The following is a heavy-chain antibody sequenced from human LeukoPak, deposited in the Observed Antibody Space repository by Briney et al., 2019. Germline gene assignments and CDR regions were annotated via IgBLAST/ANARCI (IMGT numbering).Heavy chain of an antibody. CDR1: GFTFSDCG. CDR3: AKVRGRCSGGSCYTLDC. CDR2: ISYDGRRT. J-gene: IGHJ4*02. V-gene: IGHV3-30*18. Sequence: PGRSLRPSCAASGFTFSDCGRHWLREAPGKGQEWMAAISYDGRRTHYADSVEARFTISRDNSESTLFLQMNSLKPEDTAVYYCAKVRGRCSGGSCYTLDCCGQGTLVIV. D-gene: IGHD2-15*01.